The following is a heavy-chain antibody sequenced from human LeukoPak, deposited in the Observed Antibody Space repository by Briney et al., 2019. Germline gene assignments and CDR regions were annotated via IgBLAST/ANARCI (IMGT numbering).Heavy chain of an antibody. CDR2: IDPSGGTT. CDR3: ARGGEYFFDSHYFF. Sequence: ASVKVSCKASGYTFTTYYIHWLRQVPGQGLDWMGLIDPSGGTTDYAQRFRGRVTLTGDTSTTTVYMALSSLTSQDTAVYYCARGGEYFFDSHYFFWGQGTMVTVSS. CDR1: GYTFTTYY. J-gene: IGHJ3*01. D-gene: IGHD3-22*01. V-gene: IGHV1-46*01.